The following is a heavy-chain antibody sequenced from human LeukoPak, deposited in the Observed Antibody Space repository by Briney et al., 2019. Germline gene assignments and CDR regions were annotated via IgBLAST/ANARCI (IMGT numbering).Heavy chain of an antibody. J-gene: IGHJ5*02. V-gene: IGHV4-4*07. CDR1: GGSISNYH. CDR2: IYTSVNT. CDR3: ATRPSYYYGSGRGWFDP. D-gene: IGHD3-10*01. Sequence: SETLSLTCTVSGGSISNYHWSWVRQPAGKGLEWIGRIYTSVNTDYNPSLKSRVTMSVDTSKNQFSLKLSSVTAADTAVYYCATRPSYYYGSGRGWFDPWGQGTLVTVSS.